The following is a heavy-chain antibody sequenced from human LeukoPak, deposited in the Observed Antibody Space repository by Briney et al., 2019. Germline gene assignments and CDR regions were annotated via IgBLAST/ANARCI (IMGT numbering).Heavy chain of an antibody. CDR1: GYTFTSYG. J-gene: IGHJ6*02. D-gene: IGHD3-10*01. CDR2: ISAYNGNT. Sequence: ASVKVSCKASGYTFTSYGISWVRQAPGQGLEWMGWISAYNGNTNYAQKLQGRVTMTTDTSTSTAYMELRSLRSDDTAVYYCAKIPGIKNYYYYGMDVWGQGTTVTVSS. CDR3: AKIPGIKNYYYYGMDV. V-gene: IGHV1-18*01.